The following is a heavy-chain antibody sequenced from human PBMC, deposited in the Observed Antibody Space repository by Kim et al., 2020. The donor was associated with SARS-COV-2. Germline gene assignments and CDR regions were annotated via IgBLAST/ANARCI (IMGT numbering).Heavy chain of an antibody. V-gene: IGHV3-33*06. Sequence: GGSLRLSCAASGFTFSSYAMHWVRQAPGKGLEWVAVIWYDGSNKYYADSVKGRFTISRDNSKNTLYLQMNSLRAEDTAVYYCAKDLVVVAATHGWYYYYYGMDVWGQGTTVTVSS. D-gene: IGHD2-15*01. J-gene: IGHJ6*02. CDR3: AKDLVVVAATHGWYYYYYGMDV. CDR2: IWYDGSNK. CDR1: GFTFSSYA.